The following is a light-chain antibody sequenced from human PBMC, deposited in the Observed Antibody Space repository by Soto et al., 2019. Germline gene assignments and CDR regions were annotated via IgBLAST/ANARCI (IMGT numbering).Light chain of an antibody. CDR1: QSINNRY. CDR2: GAS. CDR3: QRFGSSPGFT. V-gene: IGKV3-20*01. Sequence: EIVLTQSPGTLSLSPGERATLSCRASQSINNRYLAWYQQKPGQAPRLLIYGASCRATGIPDRFSGSGSGIDFALTISRPEPEDFAVYYCQRFGSSPGFTFGTGAKVDMK. J-gene: IGKJ3*01.